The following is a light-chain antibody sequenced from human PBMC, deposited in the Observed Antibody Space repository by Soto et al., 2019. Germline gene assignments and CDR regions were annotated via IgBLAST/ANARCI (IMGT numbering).Light chain of an antibody. CDR3: QQRARWPMP. J-gene: IGKJ5*01. Sequence: EVVLTQSPATLSMSPGERVTLSCRASQSVSTFVAWYQHKPGQAPRPVIYDTFKRAPGVPDRFSGGGSGTDFSLTISSLEPEDFAVYYCQQRARWPMPFGQGTLLELK. CDR2: DTF. CDR1: QSVSTF. V-gene: IGKV3-11*01.